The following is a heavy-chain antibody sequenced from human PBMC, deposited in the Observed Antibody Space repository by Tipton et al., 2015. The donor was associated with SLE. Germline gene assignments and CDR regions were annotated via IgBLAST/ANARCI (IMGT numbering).Heavy chain of an antibody. CDR1: GFTFSIYA. Sequence: SLRLSCAASGFTFSIYAMHWVRQAPGKGLEWVAVIPYDGSNKYYADSVKGRFTISRDNSKNTLYLQMNSLRAEDTAVYYCARTADCSSTSCYTGGGYFQHWGQGTLVTVSS. CDR3: ARTADCSSTSCYTGGGYFQH. J-gene: IGHJ1*01. V-gene: IGHV3-30*04. D-gene: IGHD2-2*02. CDR2: IPYDGSNK.